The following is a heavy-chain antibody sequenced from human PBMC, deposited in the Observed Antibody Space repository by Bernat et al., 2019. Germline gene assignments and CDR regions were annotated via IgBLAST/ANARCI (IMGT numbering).Heavy chain of an antibody. CDR2: IFYSGST. CDR1: GGSISSSSYY. J-gene: IGHJ4*02. V-gene: IGHV4-39*01. CDR3: ARQLAYCSGGVCDRNLDY. Sequence: QLQLQESGPGLVKPSETLSLTCTVSGGSISSSSYYWGWIRQPPGKGLEWIGSIFYSGSTYYNPSLKSRVTISVDTSKNQFSLKLSSVTAADTAVYYCARQLAYCSGGVCDRNLDYWGQGTLVTVSS. D-gene: IGHD2-8*02.